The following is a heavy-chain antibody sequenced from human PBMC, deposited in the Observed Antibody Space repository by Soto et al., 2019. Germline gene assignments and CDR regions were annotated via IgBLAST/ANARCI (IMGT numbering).Heavy chain of an antibody. CDR1: VVTLSSSR. D-gene: IGHD5-18*01. CDR3: ARDRIQLSSSYYYGMDV. V-gene: IGHV3-33*01. CDR2: IWFDGSKK. Sequence: GPALRLSEAPRVVTLSSSRRPSVHQAPSKGLEWVAVIWFDGSKKYYADSVKGRFTISRDNSKNTLYLQMNSLRAEDTAVYYCARDRIQLSSSYYYGMDVWGQGTTVTVSS. J-gene: IGHJ6*02.